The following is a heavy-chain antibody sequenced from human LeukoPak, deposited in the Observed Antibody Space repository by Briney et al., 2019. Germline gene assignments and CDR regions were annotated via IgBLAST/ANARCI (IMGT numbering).Heavy chain of an antibody. CDR1: GGSISSYY. V-gene: IGHV4-4*07. J-gene: IGHJ5*02. CDR3: AREIRITMVRGVNKFDP. Sequence: SETLSLTCTVSGGSISSYYWSWIRQPAGKGLEWIGRIYTSGSTNYNPSFKSRVTMSVDTSKNQFSLKLSSVTAADTAVYYCAREIRITMVRGVNKFDPWGQGTLFTVSS. D-gene: IGHD3-10*01. CDR2: IYTSGST.